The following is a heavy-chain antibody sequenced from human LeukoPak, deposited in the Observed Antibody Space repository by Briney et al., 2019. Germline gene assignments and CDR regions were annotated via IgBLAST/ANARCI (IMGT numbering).Heavy chain of an antibody. Sequence: ASVKVSCKASGYTFTSYEINWVRQATGQGLEWMGWMHPNSGNTGYAQKFQGRVTMTRNTSISTAYMEVSSLRSEGTAVYYCARGQWPPLIDYWGQGTLVTVSS. D-gene: IGHD6-19*01. CDR3: ARGQWPPLIDY. CDR2: MHPNSGNT. V-gene: IGHV1-8*01. J-gene: IGHJ4*02. CDR1: GYTFTSYE.